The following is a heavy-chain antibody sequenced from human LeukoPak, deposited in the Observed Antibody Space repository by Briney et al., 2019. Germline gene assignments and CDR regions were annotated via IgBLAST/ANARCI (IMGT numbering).Heavy chain of an antibody. CDR1: GFTFRSYG. J-gene: IGHJ4*02. D-gene: IGHD2-15*01. CDR3: ATHHSTKGFDY. CDR2: IWYDGSNK. Sequence: GGSLRLSCTASGFTFRSYGMHWVRQAPGKGLDWVAIIWYDGSNKYYADSVKGRFIISKDNSKNTLYLQMNSLRAEDTAVYYCATHHSTKGFDYWGQGTLVTVSS. V-gene: IGHV3-33*01.